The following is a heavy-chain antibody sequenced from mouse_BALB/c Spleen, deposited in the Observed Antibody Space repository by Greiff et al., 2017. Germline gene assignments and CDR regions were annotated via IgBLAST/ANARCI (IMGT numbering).Heavy chain of an antibody. J-gene: IGHJ4*01. V-gene: IGHV1-52*01. CDR1: GYTFTSYW. Sequence: QVQLQQPGPELVRPWASVTLSCKASGYTFTSYWMNWVKQRPEQGLEWIGRIDPYDSETHYNQKFKDKAILTVDKSSSTDYMQLSSLTSEDSAVYYCARYYGYDGGYAMEYWGQGNSGTVDS. CDR2: IDPYDSET. CDR3: ARYYGYDGGYAMEY. D-gene: IGHD2-2*01.